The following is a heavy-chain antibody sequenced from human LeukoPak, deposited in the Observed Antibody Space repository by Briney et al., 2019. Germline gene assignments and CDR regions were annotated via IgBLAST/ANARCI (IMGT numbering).Heavy chain of an antibody. V-gene: IGHV1-2*06. Sequence: GASVKVSCKASGYTFTSYGISWVRQAPGQGLEWMGRISPKSGGTNYAQKFQGRVTVTRDTSISTAYMELSRLRYDDTAVYYCTRGYFYYMDVWTKGPRSPSP. J-gene: IGHJ6*03. CDR2: ISPKSGGT. CDR1: GYTFTSYG. CDR3: TRGYFYYMDV.